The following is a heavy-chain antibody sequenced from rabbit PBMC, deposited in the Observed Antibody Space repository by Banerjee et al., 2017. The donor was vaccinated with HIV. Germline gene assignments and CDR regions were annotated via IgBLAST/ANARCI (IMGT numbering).Heavy chain of an antibody. CDR1: GFSFSNKYV. D-gene: IGHD4-2*01. V-gene: IGHV1S45*01. CDR3: ARDRDGDAGSSNAREYFNL. CDR2: INTSSGNT. Sequence: QEQLEESGGDLVKPEGSLTLTCTASGFSFSNKYVMCWVRQAPGKGLEWIACINTSSGNTVYANWAKGRFTISKTSSTTVTLQMTSLTVADTATYFCARDRDGDAGSSNAREYFNLWGQGTLV. J-gene: IGHJ4*01.